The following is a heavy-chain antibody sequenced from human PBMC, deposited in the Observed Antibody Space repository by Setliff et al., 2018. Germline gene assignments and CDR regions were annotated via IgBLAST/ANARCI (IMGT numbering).Heavy chain of an antibody. Sequence: GGSLRLSCAASGFTFSSYWMHWVRQAPGRGLVWVSRINSDGSTTNYADSVKGRFTISRDNSKNTLYLQMNSLRAEDTAVYYCSTLRETDYWGQGTLVTVSS. CDR3: STLRETDY. J-gene: IGHJ4*02. D-gene: IGHD3-10*01. V-gene: IGHV3-74*01. CDR2: INSDGSTT. CDR1: GFTFSSYW.